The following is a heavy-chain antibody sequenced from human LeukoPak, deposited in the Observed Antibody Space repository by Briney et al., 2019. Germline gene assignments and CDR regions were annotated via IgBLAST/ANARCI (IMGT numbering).Heavy chain of an antibody. J-gene: IGHJ4*02. CDR3: ARAPRVYGSGITG. V-gene: IGHV3-7*04. CDR2: IKQDGSEK. D-gene: IGHD3-10*01. Sequence: GGSLRLSCAASGFTFSSYWMSWVRQAPGKGLEWVANIKQDGSEKYYVDSVKGRFTISRDNAKSSLYLQMDSLRAEDTAVYYCARAPRVYGSGITGWGQGTLVTVSS. CDR1: GFTFSSYW.